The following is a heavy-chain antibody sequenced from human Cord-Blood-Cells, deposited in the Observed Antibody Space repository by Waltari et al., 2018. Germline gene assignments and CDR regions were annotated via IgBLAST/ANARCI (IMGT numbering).Heavy chain of an antibody. Sequence: QVQLQQWGAGLLKPSETLSLTCAVYGGSFSGYYWSWIRQPPGKGLGWIGEINHRGSTNYNPSLKSRVTISVDTSKNQFSLKLSSVTAADTAVYYCARGASSGYYYYYYYGMDVWGQGTTVTVSS. J-gene: IGHJ6*02. D-gene: IGHD3-22*01. CDR3: ARGASSGYYYYYYYGMDV. V-gene: IGHV4-34*01. CDR2: INHRGST. CDR1: GGSFSGYY.